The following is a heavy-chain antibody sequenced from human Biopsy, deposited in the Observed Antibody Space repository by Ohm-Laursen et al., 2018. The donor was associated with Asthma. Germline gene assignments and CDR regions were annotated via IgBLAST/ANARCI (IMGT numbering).Heavy chain of an antibody. CDR3: ASYEVVTAILPMDV. V-gene: IGHV3-43*01. D-gene: IGHD2-21*02. Sequence: GSLRLSCTASGFTFDDYSMHWLRQAPGKGLEWVSFISWNGGNTYYADSVKGRSTIARDNSKNTVYLQMNSLRAEDTAVYYCASYEVVTAILPMDVWGQGTTVTVSS. J-gene: IGHJ6*02. CDR2: ISWNGGNT. CDR1: GFTFDDYS.